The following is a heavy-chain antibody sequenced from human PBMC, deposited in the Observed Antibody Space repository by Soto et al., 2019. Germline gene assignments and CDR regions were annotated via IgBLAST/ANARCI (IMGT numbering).Heavy chain of an antibody. Sequence: QVHLVESGGGVVQPGRSLRLSCTASGFTFSNYSIHWVRQAPGKGLEWVAVMSYDGSNKYYADSVKGRFTMSRDNSKNALDVQMNSLSVEDTAMYYCARDQKGGHCRGGSCRFWYGMDVWGQGTTVTVS. J-gene: IGHJ6*02. V-gene: IGHV3-30-3*01. CDR3: ARDQKGGHCRGGSCRFWYGMDV. CDR2: MSYDGSNK. D-gene: IGHD2-15*01. CDR1: GFTFSNYS.